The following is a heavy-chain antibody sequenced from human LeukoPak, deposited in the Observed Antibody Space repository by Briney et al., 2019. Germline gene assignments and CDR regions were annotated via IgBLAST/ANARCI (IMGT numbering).Heavy chain of an antibody. J-gene: IGHJ4*02. CDR1: GFTFSTYW. V-gene: IGHV3-7*01. CDR2: INQDETSI. CDR3: ANLGPPGRDHYLES. Sequence: GGSLRVSCAASGFTFSTYWMGWVRQAPGKGPEWVGNINQDETSIYFLESVKGRFTISRDNAKKSLYLQMNSLGDEDAAVYYCANLGPPGRDHYLESWGQGPLVPVSS. D-gene: IGHD5-24*01.